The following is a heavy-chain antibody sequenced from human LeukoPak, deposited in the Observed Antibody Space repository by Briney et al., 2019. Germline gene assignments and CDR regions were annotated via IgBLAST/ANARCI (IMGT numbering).Heavy chain of an antibody. CDR3: TRRSDSGTYYDY. J-gene: IGHJ4*02. CDR1: GFTFRSYS. D-gene: IGHD1-26*01. Sequence: PGGSLRLSCAASGFTFRSYSMHWVRQAPGKGLEWVSRINSDVSITTYADSVKGRFTVSRDNAKNTLFLQMNSLRAEDTAVYYCTRRSDSGTYYDYWGQGTLATASS. CDR2: INSDVSIT. V-gene: IGHV3-74*03.